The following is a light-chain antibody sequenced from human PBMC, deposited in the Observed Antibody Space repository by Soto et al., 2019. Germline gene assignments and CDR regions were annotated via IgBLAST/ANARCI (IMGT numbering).Light chain of an antibody. J-gene: IGLJ1*01. CDR3: GTWDSSLGLYV. V-gene: IGLV1-51*01. CDR1: SSNIGNNY. Sequence: QSVLTQPPSVSAAPGQKVTISCSGSSSNIGNNYVSWYQHLPGTAPKFLIYDNNKRPSGIPDRFSGPKSGTSATLGITGLQTGDEADYYCGTWDSSLGLYVFGTGNKVTX. CDR2: DNN.